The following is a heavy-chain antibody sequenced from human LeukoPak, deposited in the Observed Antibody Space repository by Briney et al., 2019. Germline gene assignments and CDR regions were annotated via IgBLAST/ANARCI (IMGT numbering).Heavy chain of an antibody. CDR1: GYTFTSYD. V-gene: IGHV1-8*03. Sequence: GASVKVSCKASGYTFTSYDISWVRQATGQGLEWMGWMNPNSGNTGYAQKFQGRVTITRNTSISTAYMELSSLRSEDTAVYYCARSGYSYEDAFDIWGQGTMVTVSS. D-gene: IGHD5-18*01. CDR3: ARSGYSYEDAFDI. CDR2: MNPNSGNT. J-gene: IGHJ3*02.